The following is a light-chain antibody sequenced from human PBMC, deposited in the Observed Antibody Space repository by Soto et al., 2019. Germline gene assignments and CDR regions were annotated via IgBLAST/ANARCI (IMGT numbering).Light chain of an antibody. CDR2: GNN. J-gene: IGLJ3*02. V-gene: IGLV1-40*01. CDR1: SSNIGAGSE. Sequence: QSVLTQPPSVSGAPGQSVTISCSGSSSNIGAGSEVHWYQHLPGTPPKVLIFGNNNRPSGVPDRFSGSKSGTSASLSITGXXAXXXADYYCQSYDNRLSGSVFGGGTKVTVL. CDR3: QSYDNRLSGSV.